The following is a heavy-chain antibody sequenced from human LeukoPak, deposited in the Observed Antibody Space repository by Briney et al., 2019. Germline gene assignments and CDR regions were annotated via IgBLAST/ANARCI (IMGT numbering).Heavy chain of an antibody. Sequence: SVKVSCKASGYTFTSYGISWVRQAPGQGLEWMGRIIPILGIANYAQKFQGRVTITADKSTSTAYMELSSLRSEDTAVYYCARDREIAVAAPIDCWGQGTLVTVSS. D-gene: IGHD6-19*01. CDR3: ARDREIAVAAPIDC. CDR1: GYTFTSYG. V-gene: IGHV1-69*04. J-gene: IGHJ4*02. CDR2: IIPILGIA.